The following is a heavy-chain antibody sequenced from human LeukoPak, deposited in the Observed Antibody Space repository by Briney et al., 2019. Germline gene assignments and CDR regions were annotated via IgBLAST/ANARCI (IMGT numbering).Heavy chain of an antibody. Sequence: ASVKVSCKASGYTFTSYYMHWVRQAPGQGLEWMGWINPNSGGTNYAQKFQGRVTMTRDTSISTAYMELSRLRSDDTAVYYCARSIQWLRGYYFDYWGQGTLVTVSS. J-gene: IGHJ4*02. V-gene: IGHV1-2*02. CDR2: INPNSGGT. CDR3: ARSIQWLRGYYFDY. D-gene: IGHD3-22*01. CDR1: GYTFTSYY.